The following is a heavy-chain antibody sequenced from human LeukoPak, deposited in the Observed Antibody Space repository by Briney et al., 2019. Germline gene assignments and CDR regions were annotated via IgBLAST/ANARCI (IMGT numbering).Heavy chain of an antibody. Sequence: SETLSLTCTVSGGSISSSSYYWGWVRQPPGKGLEWIGSIYYSGSTYYNPSLKSRVTISVDTSKNQFSLKLSSVTAADTAVYYCAREIGLKGAFDIWGQGTMVTVSS. CDR1: GGSISSSSYY. V-gene: IGHV4-39*07. J-gene: IGHJ3*02. D-gene: IGHD2-2*03. CDR2: IYYSGST. CDR3: AREIGLKGAFDI.